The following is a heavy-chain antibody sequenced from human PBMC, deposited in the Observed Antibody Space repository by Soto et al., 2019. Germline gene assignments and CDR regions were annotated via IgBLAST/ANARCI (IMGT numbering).Heavy chain of an antibody. CDR1: GGSISSGGYY. V-gene: IGHV4-31*03. CDR2: IYYSGST. CDR3: ARDRSFPDYYDSSGYPPDYFYYGMDV. Sequence: SETLSLTCTVSGGSISSGGYYWSWIRQHPGKGLEWIGYIYYSGSTYYNPSLKSRVTISVDTSKNQFSLKLSSVTAADTAVYYCARDRSFPDYYDSSGYPPDYFYYGMDVWGQGTTVTVSS. J-gene: IGHJ6*02. D-gene: IGHD3-22*01.